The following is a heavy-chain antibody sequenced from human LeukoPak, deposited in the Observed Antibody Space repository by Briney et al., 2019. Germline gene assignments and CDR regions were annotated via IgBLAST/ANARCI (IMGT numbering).Heavy chain of an antibody. V-gene: IGHV1-8*01. CDR3: ARRSDNYDYVWGSYRYFGFDP. D-gene: IGHD3-16*02. Sequence: ASVKVSCKASGYTFTSYDINWVRQATGQGLEWMGWMNPNSGNTGYAQKFQGRVTMTRNTSISTAYMELSSLRSEDTAVCYCARRSDNYDYVWGSYRYFGFDPWGQGTLVTVSS. J-gene: IGHJ5*02. CDR2: MNPNSGNT. CDR1: GYTFTSYD.